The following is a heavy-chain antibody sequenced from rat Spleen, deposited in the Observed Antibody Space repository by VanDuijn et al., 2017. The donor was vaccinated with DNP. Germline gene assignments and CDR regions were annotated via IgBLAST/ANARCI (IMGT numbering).Heavy chain of an antibody. J-gene: IGHJ3*01. CDR3: ARLGWHGWFAY. V-gene: IGHV4-2*01. D-gene: IGHD1-11*01. CDR1: GFNFNDCW. Sequence: EVKLVESGGGLVQPGRSLKLSCGASGFNFNDCWLGWVRQAPGKGLEWIGEINKDSSTMNYTPSLKYKFTISRDNAQNTLYLQMSKLGSEDTAIYYCARLGWHGWFAYWGQGTLVTVSS. CDR2: INKDSSTM.